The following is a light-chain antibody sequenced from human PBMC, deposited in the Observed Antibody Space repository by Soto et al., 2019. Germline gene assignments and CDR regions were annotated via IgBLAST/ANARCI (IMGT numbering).Light chain of an antibody. CDR3: ATWDDNLNGPV. Sequence: QSVLTQPPSASGTPGQRVTISCSGSSSNIGSSPVNWYQQLPGTAPKLLIYGNNQRPSGVPDRFSGSKSGTSASLAIGGLQSEDEAEYYCATWDDNLNGPVFGGGTKLTVL. J-gene: IGLJ3*02. CDR1: SSNIGSSP. V-gene: IGLV1-44*01. CDR2: GNN.